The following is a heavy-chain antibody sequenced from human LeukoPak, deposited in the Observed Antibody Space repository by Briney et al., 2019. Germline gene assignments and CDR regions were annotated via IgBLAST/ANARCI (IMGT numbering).Heavy chain of an antibody. V-gene: IGHV4-59*08. CDR3: ARIDGQDRGRYPYYFDY. CDR1: GGSISSYY. Sequence: PSETLSLTCTVSGGSISSYYWSWIRQPPGKGLEWIGYLDYSGSTNYNPSLNSRVTMSVDTSKNQFSLKVYSVTAADTAVYYCARIDGQDRGRYPYYFDYWGQGTLVTVFS. J-gene: IGHJ4*02. CDR2: LDYSGST. D-gene: IGHD1-26*01.